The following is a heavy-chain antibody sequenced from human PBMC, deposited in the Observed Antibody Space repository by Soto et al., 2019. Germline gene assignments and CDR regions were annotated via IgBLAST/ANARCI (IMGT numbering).Heavy chain of an antibody. CDR2: IYYSGST. CDR3: ARGDYGSGSYPGYY. CDR1: GGSISSGGYY. Sequence: QVQLQESGPGLVKPSQTLSLTCTVSGGSISSGGYYWSWIRQHPGKGLEWIGYIYYSGSTYYNPSLKRRVTLSVDTSKNQFSLKLSSVTAADTAVYYCARGDYGSGSYPGYYWGQGTLVTVSS. D-gene: IGHD3-10*01. J-gene: IGHJ4*02. V-gene: IGHV4-31*03.